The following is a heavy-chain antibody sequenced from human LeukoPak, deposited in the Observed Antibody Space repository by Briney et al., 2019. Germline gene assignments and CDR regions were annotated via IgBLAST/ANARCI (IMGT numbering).Heavy chain of an antibody. J-gene: IGHJ5*02. V-gene: IGHV3-21*01. D-gene: IGHD3-10*01. Sequence: GGSLRLSCAATGFTFSSYSMNWVRQAPGKGLEWVSSISSSSSYIYYADSVKGRFTISRDNAKNSLYLQMNSLRAEDTAVYYCARDSYGSGTPSFDPWGQGTLVTVSS. CDR2: ISSSSSYI. CDR3: ARDSYGSGTPSFDP. CDR1: GFTFSSYS.